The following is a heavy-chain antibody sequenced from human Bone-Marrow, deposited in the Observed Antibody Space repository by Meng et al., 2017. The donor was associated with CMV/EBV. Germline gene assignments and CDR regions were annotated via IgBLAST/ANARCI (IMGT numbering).Heavy chain of an antibody. CDR1: GFTFSSYA. CDR3: ARTPSSLIVYPSY. CDR2: ISYDGSNK. V-gene: IGHV3-30*04. D-gene: IGHD3-22*01. Sequence: GGSLRLSCAASGFTFSSYAMHWVRQAPGKGLEWVAVISYDGSNKYYADSVKGRFTISRDNSKNTLYLQMNSLRAEDTAVYYCARTPSSLIVYPSYGGQGTLVTVSS. J-gene: IGHJ4*02.